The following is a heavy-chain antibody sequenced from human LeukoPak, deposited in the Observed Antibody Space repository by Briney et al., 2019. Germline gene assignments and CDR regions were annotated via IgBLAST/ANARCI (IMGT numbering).Heavy chain of an antibody. CDR1: GYTFTSYD. D-gene: IGHD6-13*01. CDR3: ASSIAAAAGDAFDI. Sequence: ASVKVPCKASGYTFTSYDINWVRQATGQGLEWMGWMNPNSGNTGYAQKFQGRVTITADKSTSTAYMELSSLRSEDTAVYYCASSIAAAAGDAFDIWGQGTMVTVSS. CDR2: MNPNSGNT. J-gene: IGHJ3*02. V-gene: IGHV1-8*01.